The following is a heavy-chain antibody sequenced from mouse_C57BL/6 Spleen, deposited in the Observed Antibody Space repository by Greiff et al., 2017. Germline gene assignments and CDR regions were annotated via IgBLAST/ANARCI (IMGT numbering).Heavy chain of an antibody. CDR3: ARRDYDLYYAMDY. CDR2: ISSGSSTI. Sequence: EVQGVASGGGLVKPGGSLKLSCAASGFTFSDYGMHWVRQAPEKGLEWVAYISSGSSTIYYADTVKGRFTISRDNAKNTLFLQMTSLRSEDTAMYYCARRDYDLYYAMDYWGQGTSVTVSS. V-gene: IGHV5-17*01. CDR1: GFTFSDYG. J-gene: IGHJ4*01. D-gene: IGHD2-4*01.